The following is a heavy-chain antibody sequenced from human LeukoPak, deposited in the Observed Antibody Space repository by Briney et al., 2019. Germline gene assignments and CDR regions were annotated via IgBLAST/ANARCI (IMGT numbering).Heavy chain of an antibody. V-gene: IGHV1-46*01. J-gene: IGHJ4*02. D-gene: IGHD5-18*01. CDR1: GYTLTELS. CDR3: ARGRGYSYAGY. Sequence: ASVKVSCKVSGYTLTELSMHWVRQAPGQGLEWMGIINPSGGTTTYAQKFQGRVTMTRDTSTSTVYMELSSLRSEDTAVYYCARGRGYSYAGYWGQGTLVTVSS. CDR2: INPSGGTT.